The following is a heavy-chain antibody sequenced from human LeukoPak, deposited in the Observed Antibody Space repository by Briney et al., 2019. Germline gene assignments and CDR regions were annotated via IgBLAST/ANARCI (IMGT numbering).Heavy chain of an antibody. Sequence: SGTLSLTCTDAGGSISSSSYYWGGRRQPGGRGVEWGGSIYESGSTYYSPSLKGRVTISVDKSKNQFSLKRSSVNAADTAIYSCLRHFNPVFDFSLSYSPRFDHWGQGTLVHVSS. CDR3: LRHFNPVFDFSLSYSPRFDH. V-gene: IGHV4-39*07. CDR2: IYESGST. CDR1: GGSISSSSYY. J-gene: IGHJ4*02. D-gene: IGHD3-3*01.